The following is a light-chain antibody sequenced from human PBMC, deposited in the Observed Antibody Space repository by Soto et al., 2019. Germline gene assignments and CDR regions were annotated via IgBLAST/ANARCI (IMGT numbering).Light chain of an antibody. CDR3: QQYDTSPYT. CDR1: QSIQSSF. J-gene: IGKJ2*01. Sequence: EVVLTQSPGTLSLSPGERASLSCRASQSIQSSFLAWYQQKPGQAPRLLIYGASSRATGIPDRFSGSGSGTDFTLTISRQEPEYFAVYYCQQYDTSPYTFGQGTKREIK. V-gene: IGKV3-20*01. CDR2: GAS.